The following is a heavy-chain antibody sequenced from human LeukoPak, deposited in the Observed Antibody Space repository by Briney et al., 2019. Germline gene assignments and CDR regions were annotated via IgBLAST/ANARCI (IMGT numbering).Heavy chain of an antibody. J-gene: IGHJ5*02. Sequence: PSETLSLTCTVSGGSINTYFWSWIRQPPGKGLEWIGYIYYSGSTNYNPSLKSRVTISVDTSKNQFSLKLSPVTAADTAVYYCARDLGYCSSISCYTWFDPWGQGTLVTVSS. V-gene: IGHV4-59*01. CDR2: IYYSGST. D-gene: IGHD2-2*02. CDR1: GGSINTYF. CDR3: ARDLGYCSSISCYTWFDP.